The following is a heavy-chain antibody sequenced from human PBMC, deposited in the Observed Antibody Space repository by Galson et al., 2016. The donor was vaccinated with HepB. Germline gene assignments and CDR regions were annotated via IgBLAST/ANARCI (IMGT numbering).Heavy chain of an antibody. CDR1: GFNFDDYA. J-gene: IGHJ6*02. V-gene: IGHV3-9*01. D-gene: IGHD5-18*01. Sequence: SLRLSCAASGFNFDDYAMHWVRQAPGKGLEWVSTITWKSGTICYADSVKGRFTISRDNAQTSLYLQMNSLRAEDTALYYCAKDLTSGYSNGFGMNVWGQGTTVTVSS. CDR3: AKDLTSGYSNGFGMNV. CDR2: ITWKSGTI.